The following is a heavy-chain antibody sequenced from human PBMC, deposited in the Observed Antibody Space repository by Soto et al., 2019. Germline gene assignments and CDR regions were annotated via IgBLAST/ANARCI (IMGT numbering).Heavy chain of an antibody. CDR3: ARGIPARRLFDS. D-gene: IGHD6-6*01. J-gene: IGHJ4*02. CDR1: GYTFTTYL. Sequence: QVQLVQSGAEEKRPGASVKVSCKASGYTFTTYLIHWVRQAPGQRLEWMGWINTGRGNTKHSQKFQDRVTFTRDTSASIAYMEMSSLRSEDTAVYYCARGIPARRLFDSGGQGTLIAVSS. CDR2: INTGRGNT. V-gene: IGHV1-3*04.